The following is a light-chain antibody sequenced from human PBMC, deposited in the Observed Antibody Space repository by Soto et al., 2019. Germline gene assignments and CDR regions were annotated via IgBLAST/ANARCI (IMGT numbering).Light chain of an antibody. CDR2: SDN. CDR1: NSNIGSNT. CDR3: AAWDDSRAV. J-gene: IGLJ3*02. Sequence: QSVLTQPPSASGTPGQRVTISCSGSNSNIGSNTVNWYQQLPGTAPKLLIYSDNQRPSGVPDRFSGSKSGTSASLAISGLQSEDEADYYCAAWDDSRAVFGGGTKVT. V-gene: IGLV1-44*01.